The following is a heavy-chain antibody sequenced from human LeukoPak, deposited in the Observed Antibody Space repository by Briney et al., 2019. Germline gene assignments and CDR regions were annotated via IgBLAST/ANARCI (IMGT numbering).Heavy chain of an antibody. CDR2: INSDGSRT. CDR3: AREVGDYYDSSGSFGY. J-gene: IGHJ4*02. Sequence: GGSLRLPCAASGFTLSSHWMHWVRQGPGKGLVWVSRINSDGSRTIYADSVKGRFTISRDSAKNTLYLQMNSLRAEDTAVYYCAREVGDYYDSSGSFGYWGQGTLVTVSS. D-gene: IGHD3-22*01. V-gene: IGHV3-74*01. CDR1: GFTLSSHW.